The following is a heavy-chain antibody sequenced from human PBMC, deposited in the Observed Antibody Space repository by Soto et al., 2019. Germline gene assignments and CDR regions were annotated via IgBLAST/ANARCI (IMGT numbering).Heavy chain of an antibody. CDR3: XXXXXXXVAVDYGMXX. CDR1: GFTFSSYW. J-gene: IGHJ6*02. V-gene: IGHV3-7*03. CDR2: IKQDGSEK. Sequence: EVQLVESGGGLVQPGGSLRLSCAASGFTFSSYWMSWVRQAPGKGLEWVANIKQDGSEKYYVDSVKGRFTISRDNAKKSLYVQMNSLRAEDTAVXXXXXXXXXXVAVDYGMXXWGXX. D-gene: IGHD6-19*01.